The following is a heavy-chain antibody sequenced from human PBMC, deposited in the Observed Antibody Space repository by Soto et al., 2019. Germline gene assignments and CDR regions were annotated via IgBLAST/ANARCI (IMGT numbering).Heavy chain of an antibody. CDR2: INSDGSST. Sequence: GGSLRLSCAASGFTFSSYWMHWVRQAPGKGLVWVSRINSDGSSTSYADSVKGRFTISRDNAKNTLYLQMNSLRAEDTAVYYCARIPVSSSWYYYYSGMDVWGQGTTVTVSS. CDR1: GFTFSSYW. D-gene: IGHD6-13*01. V-gene: IGHV3-74*01. CDR3: ARIPVSSSWYYYYSGMDV. J-gene: IGHJ6*02.